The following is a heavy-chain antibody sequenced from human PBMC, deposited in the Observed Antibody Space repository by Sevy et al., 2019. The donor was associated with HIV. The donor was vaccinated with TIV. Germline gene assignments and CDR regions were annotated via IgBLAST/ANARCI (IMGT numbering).Heavy chain of an antibody. CDR2: IKSKTDGGTT. Sequence: GGSLRLSCAASGFTFSNAWMSWVRQAPGKGLEWVGRIKSKTDGGTTVYAAPVKGRFTISRDDSKNTLYLQMNSLKTEDTAVYYCTTDVSSGYYYGYYYYGMDVWGQGTTVTVSS. V-gene: IGHV3-15*01. J-gene: IGHJ6*02. CDR1: GFTFSNAW. D-gene: IGHD3-22*01. CDR3: TTDVSSGYYYGYYYYGMDV.